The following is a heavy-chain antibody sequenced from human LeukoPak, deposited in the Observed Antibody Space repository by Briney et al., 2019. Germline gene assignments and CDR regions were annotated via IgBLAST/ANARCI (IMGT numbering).Heavy chain of an antibody. CDR2: ISYDGSNK. CDR1: GFTLSSYY. Sequence: GGSLRLSCAASGFTLSSYYMSWVRQAPGKGLEWVAAISYDGSNKYYADSVKGRFTISRDNSKNTLYLQMNSLRAEDTAVYYCARPSVTTRLYYYMDVWGKGTTVTVSS. D-gene: IGHD4-17*01. J-gene: IGHJ6*03. CDR3: ARPSVTTRLYYYMDV. V-gene: IGHV3-30*03.